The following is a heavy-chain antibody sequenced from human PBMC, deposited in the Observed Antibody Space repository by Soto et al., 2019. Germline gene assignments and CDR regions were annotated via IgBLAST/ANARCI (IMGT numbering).Heavy chain of an antibody. J-gene: IGHJ5*02. CDR1: GGTFSSCS. CDR2: IIPVINMA. V-gene: IGHV1-69*02. CDR3: ACYDNGGNYPRWFDP. Sequence: QVQLVQSGAEVKKPGSSVNVSCKASGGTFSSCSISWVRRAPGQGLEWMARIIPVINMANYAQKFQGRVTITAEKSTSTAYMELSSLRSEDTAVYYCACYDNGGNYPRWFDPWGQGTLVTVSS. D-gene: IGHD3-22*01.